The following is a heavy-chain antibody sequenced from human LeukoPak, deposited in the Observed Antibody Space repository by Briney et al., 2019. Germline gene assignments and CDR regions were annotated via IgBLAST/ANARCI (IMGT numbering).Heavy chain of an antibody. D-gene: IGHD1-26*01. CDR1: GGSISSGGYS. V-gene: IGHV4-4*02. Sequence: SETLSLTCAVSGGSISSGGYSWSWVRQPPGKGLEWIGEIYHSGSTNYNPSLKSRVTISVDKSKDQFSLKLSSVTAADTAVYYCARACSGSLRFCVWGQGTTVTVSS. J-gene: IGHJ6*02. CDR3: ARACSGSLRFCV. CDR2: IYHSGST.